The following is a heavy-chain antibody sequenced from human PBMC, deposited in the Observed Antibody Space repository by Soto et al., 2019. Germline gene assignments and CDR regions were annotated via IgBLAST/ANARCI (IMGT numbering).Heavy chain of an antibody. CDR1: VGSISSYY. Sequence: PSETLSLTCTVSVGSISSYYWIWIRQPPVNGLEFIGYIYSIFSTNYNPSLKSRFTISLYTSKNHFSLKLNSVTAADTAVYFCAIEVYGGGFDCWGQGTLVTVSS. CDR3: AIEVYGGGFDC. D-gene: IGHD3-10*02. J-gene: IGHJ4*02. V-gene: IGHV4-59*01. CDR2: IYSIFST.